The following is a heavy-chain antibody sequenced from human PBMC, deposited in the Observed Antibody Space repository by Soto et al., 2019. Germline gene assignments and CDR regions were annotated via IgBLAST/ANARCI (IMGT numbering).Heavy chain of an antibody. CDR3: ARSIVAAGNRWFDP. CDR1: GFSLSTSGMR. Sequence: SGPTLVNPTQTLTLTCTFSGFSLSTSGMRVSWIRQPPGKALEWLARIDWDDDKLYSTSLKTRLAISKDTSKNQVVLTMTNMDPVDTATYYCARSIVAAGNRWFDPWGQGTLVTVSS. V-gene: IGHV2-70*04. CDR2: IDWDDDK. D-gene: IGHD6-13*01. J-gene: IGHJ5*02.